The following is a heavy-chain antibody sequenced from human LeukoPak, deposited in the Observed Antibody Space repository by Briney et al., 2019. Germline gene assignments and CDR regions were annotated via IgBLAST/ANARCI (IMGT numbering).Heavy chain of an antibody. CDR1: GFRVSDYY. Sequence: PGGSLRLSCAVSGFRVSDYYMSWVRQAPGKGLEWVGLIRDSGEAFYADFVRGRFAISRDESENTLYLPMNSLRVEDTAVYFCARDRAALQDWVEFDPWGQGTPVIVSS. D-gene: IGHD3/OR15-3a*01. CDR2: IRDSGEA. V-gene: IGHV3-66*03. CDR3: ARDRAALQDWVEFDP. J-gene: IGHJ5*02.